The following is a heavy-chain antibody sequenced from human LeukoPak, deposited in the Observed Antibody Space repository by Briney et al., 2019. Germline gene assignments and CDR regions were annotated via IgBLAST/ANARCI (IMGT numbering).Heavy chain of an antibody. V-gene: IGHV3-73*01. CDR2: IRSKANHNAT. CDR1: GVTFSVYA. CDR3: TRAAYDFWSGP. Sequence: GGSLTLSCAASGVTFSVYAMHGVRHASGKGVEWVGRIRSKANHNATAYAASVNRRFTISRDDSKNTAYLQMNSLKTEDTAVYYCTRAAYDFWSGPWGQGTMVTVSS. J-gene: IGHJ3*01. D-gene: IGHD3-3*01.